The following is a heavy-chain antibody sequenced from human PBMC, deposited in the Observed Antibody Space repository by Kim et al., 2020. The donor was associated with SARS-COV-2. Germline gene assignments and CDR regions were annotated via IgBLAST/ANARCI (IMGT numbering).Heavy chain of an antibody. CDR1: GFTFSPYA. D-gene: IGHD3-10*01. CDR2: IRSDESKK. Sequence: GGSLRLSCAASGFTFSPYAMHWVRQAPGKGLEWVAVIRSDESKKYYGDSVKGRFSVSRDNSKNTLYLQMNDLRAEDTAIYYCARNTGSGTLPGDCWGQGT. CDR3: ARNTGSGTLPGDC. J-gene: IGHJ4*02. V-gene: IGHV3-33*01.